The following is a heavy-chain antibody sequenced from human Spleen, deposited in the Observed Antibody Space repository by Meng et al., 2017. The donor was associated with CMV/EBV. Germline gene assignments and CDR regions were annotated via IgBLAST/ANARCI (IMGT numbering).Heavy chain of an antibody. CDR3: ARVRHPYSSSWYPDY. J-gene: IGHJ4*02. Sequence: SGGSVSSGSCYWSWIRQPPGKGLEWIGYIYYSGSTNYSPSLYSRVTMSVDTSKNQFSLKVSSVTAADTAVYYCARVRHPYSSSWYPDYWGQGTLVTVSS. D-gene: IGHD6-13*01. V-gene: IGHV4-61*01. CDR2: IYYSGST. CDR1: GGSVSSGSCY.